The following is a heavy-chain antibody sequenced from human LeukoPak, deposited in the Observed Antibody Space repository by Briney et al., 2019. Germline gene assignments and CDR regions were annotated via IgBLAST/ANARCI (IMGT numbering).Heavy chain of an antibody. V-gene: IGHV4-59*08. CDR1: DGSLSSYS. CDR2: IYYSGST. CDR3: ARLKARDAFDI. J-gene: IGHJ3*02. Sequence: PSETLSLTCTVSDGSLSSYSWNWIRQPPGRGLEWIGYIYYSGSTIYNPSLRSRVTISIDTSKNQFSLKLTSVTAADTAVYYCARLKARDAFDIWGQGTMVTVSS.